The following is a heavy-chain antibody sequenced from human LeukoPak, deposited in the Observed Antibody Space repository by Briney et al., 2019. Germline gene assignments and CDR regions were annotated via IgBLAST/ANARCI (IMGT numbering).Heavy chain of an antibody. J-gene: IGHJ4*02. V-gene: IGHV1-3*01. D-gene: IGHD3-10*01. Sequence: ASVKVSCKASGFTFTDFSMHWVRQAPGQSLEWMGWVNAGNGKTKYSQKFQGRVTITRDASAITTYMELSSLRSEDTAVYYCARGLWSRADKGYFLDSWGQGTLVTVSS. CDR2: VNAGNGKT. CDR1: GFTFTDFS. CDR3: ARGLWSRADKGYFLDS.